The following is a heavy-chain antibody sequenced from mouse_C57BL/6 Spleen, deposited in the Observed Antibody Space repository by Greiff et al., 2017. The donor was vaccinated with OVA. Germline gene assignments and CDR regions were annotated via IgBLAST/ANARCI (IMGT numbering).Heavy chain of an antibody. Sequence: VQLKQSGPVLVKPGASVKMSCKASGYTFTDYYMNWVKQSHGKSLEWIGVINPYNGGTSYNQKFKGKATLTVDKSSSTAYMELNSLTSEDSAVYYCARWDYEDAMDYWGQGTSVTVSS. CDR1: GYTFTDYY. CDR3: ARWDYEDAMDY. V-gene: IGHV1-19*01. D-gene: IGHD1-1*01. CDR2: INPYNGGT. J-gene: IGHJ4*01.